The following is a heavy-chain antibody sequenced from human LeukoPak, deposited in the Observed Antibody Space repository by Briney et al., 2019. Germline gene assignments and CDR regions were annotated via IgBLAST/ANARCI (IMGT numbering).Heavy chain of an antibody. J-gene: IGHJ3*02. CDR2: IRYDGSNK. Sequence: GGSLRLSCAASGFTFSSYGMHWVRQAPGKGLEWVAFIRYDGSNKYYADSVKGRFTISRDNSKNTLYLQMNSLRAEDTAVYYCARSYYYGSGYDLEDAFDIWGQGTMVTVSS. CDR3: ARSYYYGSGYDLEDAFDI. D-gene: IGHD3-10*01. CDR1: GFTFSSYG. V-gene: IGHV3-30*02.